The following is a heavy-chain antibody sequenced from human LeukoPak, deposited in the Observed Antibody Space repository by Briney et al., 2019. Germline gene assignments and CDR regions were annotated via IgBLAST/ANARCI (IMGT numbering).Heavy chain of an antibody. V-gene: IGHV3-7*01. J-gene: IGHJ4*02. D-gene: IGHD3-22*01. CDR3: ARDWGAYYPFFDS. CDR1: GFSMSVYW. CDR2: IKPDGSER. Sequence: GGSLRLSCEASGFSMSVYWMSWVRQPPGKGLEWVGNIKPDGSERNYMDSVKGRFTISRDNAKKSLYLQMNSLRAEDTAVYYCARDWGAYYPFFDSWGQGALVTVSS.